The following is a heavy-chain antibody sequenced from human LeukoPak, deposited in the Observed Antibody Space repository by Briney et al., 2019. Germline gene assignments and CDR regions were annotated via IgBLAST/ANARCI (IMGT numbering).Heavy chain of an antibody. J-gene: IGHJ4*02. Sequence: ASVKVSCKASGYTFTGYYIHWVRQAPGQGLEWVGWINPNSGGTYYAQKFQGRVTMTRVTSFSTAYMELSRLRSDDTALYYCARDFCSGGSCYLLEFWGQGTVVTVS. CDR3: ARDFCSGGSCYLLEF. V-gene: IGHV1-2*02. CDR1: GYTFTGYY. CDR2: INPNSGGT. D-gene: IGHD2-15*01.